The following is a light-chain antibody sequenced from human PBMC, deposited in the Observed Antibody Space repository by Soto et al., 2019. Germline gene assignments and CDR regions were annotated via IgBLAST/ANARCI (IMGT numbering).Light chain of an antibody. J-gene: IGLJ3*02. V-gene: IGLV1-47*01. CDR2: RNN. Sequence: QPVLTQPPSASGTPGQRVTISCSGSSSNIGSNYVYWYQQLPGAAPKLLIYRNNQRPSGVPDRLSGSKSGTSASLAISGLRSEDEADYYCATWDDSLSGHWVFGGGTKVTVL. CDR1: SSNIGSNY. CDR3: ATWDDSLSGHWV.